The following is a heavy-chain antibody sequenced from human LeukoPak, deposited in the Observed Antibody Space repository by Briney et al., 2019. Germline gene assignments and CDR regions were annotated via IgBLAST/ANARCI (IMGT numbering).Heavy chain of an antibody. D-gene: IGHD7-27*01. CDR3: ARDVGIGWFDP. CDR2: VNPNSGVT. CDR1: GYTFTGYY. V-gene: IGHV1-2*02. Sequence: ASVKVSCKASGYTFTGYYMHWVRQAPGQGLEWMGWVNPNSGVTNYAQKFQGRVTMTRDTSISTAYMELSSLTSDDTAVYYCARDVGIGWFDPWGQGTLVTVSS. J-gene: IGHJ5*02.